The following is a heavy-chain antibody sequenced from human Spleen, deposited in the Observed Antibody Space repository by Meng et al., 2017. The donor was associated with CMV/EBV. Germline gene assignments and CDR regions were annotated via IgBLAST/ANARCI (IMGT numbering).Heavy chain of an antibody. CDR3: ARGRYTYYDF. CDR2: IYYSGST. V-gene: IGHV4-61*01. CDR1: GGSVSSGSYY. J-gene: IGHJ4*02. D-gene: IGHD3-3*01. Sequence: LRLSCTVSGGSVSSGSYYWSWIRQPPGKSLEWIGYIYYSGSTSYNPSLKSRVTMSVAMSKNQFSLKLSSVTAADTAVYYCARGRYTYYDFWGQGTLVTVSS.